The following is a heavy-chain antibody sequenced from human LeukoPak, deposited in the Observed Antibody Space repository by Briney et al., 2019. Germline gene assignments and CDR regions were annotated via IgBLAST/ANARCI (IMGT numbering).Heavy chain of an antibody. D-gene: IGHD6-19*01. CDR1: GYTFTSYY. V-gene: IGHV1-2*04. CDR2: INPNSGGT. CDR3: ARVDSKGYSSGWYKV. J-gene: IGHJ4*02. Sequence: ASVKVSCKASGYTFTSYYMHWVRQAPGQGLEWMGWINPNSGGTNYAQKFQGWVTMTRDTSISTAYMELSRLRSDDTAVYYCARVDSKGYSSGWYKVWGQGTLVTVSS.